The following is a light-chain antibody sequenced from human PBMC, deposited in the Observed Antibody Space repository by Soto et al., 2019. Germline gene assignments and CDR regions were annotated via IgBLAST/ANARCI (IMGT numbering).Light chain of an antibody. CDR3: QQYKNWLALT. CDR2: GVS. CDR1: QRLSSN. J-gene: IGKJ4*01. Sequence: EIVMTQSPATPSVSPGERATLSCRASQRLSSNLAWYQQKPGQAPRLLIYGVSTRATGVPARFSGSGSGTEFTLTISSLQSEDSAVYYCQQYKNWLALTFGGGTKVEIK. V-gene: IGKV3-15*01.